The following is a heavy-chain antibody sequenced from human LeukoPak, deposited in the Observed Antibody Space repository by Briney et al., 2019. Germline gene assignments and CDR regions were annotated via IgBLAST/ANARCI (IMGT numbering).Heavy chain of an antibody. V-gene: IGHV4-34*01. CDR2: INHSGST. J-gene: IGHJ4*02. D-gene: IGHD2-2*01. CDR3: ARPHCSSTSCLLDY. Sequence: SETLSLTCAVYGGSFSGYYWSWIRQPPGKGLEWIGEINHSGSTNYNPSLKSRVTISVDTSKNQFSLKLSSVTAADTAVYYCARPHCSSTSCLLDYWGQGTLVTVSS. CDR1: GGSFSGYY.